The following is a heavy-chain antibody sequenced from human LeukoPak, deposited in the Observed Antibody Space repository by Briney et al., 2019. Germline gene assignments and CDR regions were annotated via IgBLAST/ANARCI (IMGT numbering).Heavy chain of an antibody. V-gene: IGHV4-4*02. CDR1: GDSISSGHW. Sequence: SGTLSLTCAVSGDSISSGHWWTWVRQPPGKGLEWIGEIYHSGSIKYNPSLKSRVTISVDKSKNQFSLRLSSVTAADTAVYYCARVIRSGWCFDYWGQGTLVTASS. D-gene: IGHD6-19*01. J-gene: IGHJ4*02. CDR3: ARVIRSGWCFDY. CDR2: IYHSGSI.